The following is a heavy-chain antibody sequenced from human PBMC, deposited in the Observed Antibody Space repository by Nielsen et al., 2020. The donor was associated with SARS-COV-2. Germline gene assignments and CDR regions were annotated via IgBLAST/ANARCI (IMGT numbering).Heavy chain of an antibody. CDR1: GYTFTSYG. CDR3: ARGRGHYGDYVKPFDY. CDR2: ISAYNGNT. V-gene: IGHV1-18*01. J-gene: IGHJ4*02. Sequence: ASVKVSCKASGYTFTSYGISWVRQAPGQGLEWMGWISAYNGNTNYAQKLQGRVTMTTDTSTSTAYMELRSLRSDDTAVYYCARGRGHYGDYVKPFDYWGQGTLVTVSS. D-gene: IGHD4-17*01.